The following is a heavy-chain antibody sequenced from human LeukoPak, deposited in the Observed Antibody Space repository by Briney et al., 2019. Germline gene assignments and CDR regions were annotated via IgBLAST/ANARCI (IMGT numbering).Heavy chain of an antibody. J-gene: IGHJ4*02. CDR2: ISSSSNYM. V-gene: IGHV3-21*01. CDR3: ASLRRVSSWYSGIHSSFFDY. D-gene: IGHD6-13*01. CDR1: GLTFSSYS. Sequence: GGSLRLSCAASGLTFSSYSMNWVRQAPGKGLEWVSSISSSSNYMYYADSVKGRFTISRDNAKNSLYLQMNSLRAEDTAVYYCASLRRVSSWYSGIHSSFFDYWGQGTLVTVSS.